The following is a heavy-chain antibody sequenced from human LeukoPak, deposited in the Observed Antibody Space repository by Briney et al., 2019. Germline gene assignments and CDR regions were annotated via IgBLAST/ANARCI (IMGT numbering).Heavy chain of an antibody. CDR3: AREVVAAAGPGYFDY. CDR1: GGTFSSYA. J-gene: IGHJ4*02. D-gene: IGHD6-13*01. Sequence: GASVKVSCKASGGTFSSYAISWVRQSPGQGLEWMGGVIPIFGTANYAQKFQGRVTITADESTSTAYMELSSLRSEDTAVYYCAREVVAAAGPGYFDYWGQGTLVTVSS. CDR2: VIPIFGTA. V-gene: IGHV1-69*13.